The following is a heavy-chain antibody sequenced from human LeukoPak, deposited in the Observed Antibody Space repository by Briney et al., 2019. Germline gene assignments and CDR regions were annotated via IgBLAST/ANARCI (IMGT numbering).Heavy chain of an antibody. V-gene: IGHV4-59*01. CDR3: ASDKKDYYDSSGYYYFAFDI. CDR1: GGSIRSYY. D-gene: IGHD3-22*01. Sequence: SETLSLTCTVSGGSIRSYYWSWIRQPPGKGLEWIGYIYYSGSTNYNPSLMGRVTISVDTSKNQFSLKLSSVTAADTAVYYCASDKKDYYDSSGYYYFAFDIWGQGTMVNVSS. J-gene: IGHJ3*02. CDR2: IYYSGST.